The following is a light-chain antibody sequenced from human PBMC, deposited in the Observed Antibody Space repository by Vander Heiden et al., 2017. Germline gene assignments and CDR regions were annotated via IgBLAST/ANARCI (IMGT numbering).Light chain of an antibody. CDR2: EVS. Sequence: QSAVTHPATVSGSPVQSLSTSCTGTSSDVGGYNFVSWYQQHPGKAPRLMIYEVSDRPSGVSNRFSGSKLGNTASLTISGLQPEDEADYYCSSYTTTSALVLFGGGTKVTV. J-gene: IGLJ2*01. CDR1: SSDVGGYNF. V-gene: IGLV2-14*01. CDR3: SSYTTTSALVL.